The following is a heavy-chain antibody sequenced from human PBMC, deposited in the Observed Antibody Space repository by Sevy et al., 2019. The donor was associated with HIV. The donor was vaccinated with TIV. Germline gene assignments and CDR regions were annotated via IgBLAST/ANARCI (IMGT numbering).Heavy chain of an antibody. CDR2: IYRGDST. V-gene: IGHV3-53*01. J-gene: IGHJ3*02. Sequence: GGSLRLSCAASGFTVSNNYLSWVRQAPGKGLQWVSVIYRGDSTNYEDSVKGGFTISRDNSKNTLYLQMNRLRAEDTAVYYCARLSVYYYDSSGYYTTGNAFDIWGQGTLVTVSS. CDR1: GFTVSNNY. D-gene: IGHD3-22*01. CDR3: ARLSVYYYDSSGYYTTGNAFDI.